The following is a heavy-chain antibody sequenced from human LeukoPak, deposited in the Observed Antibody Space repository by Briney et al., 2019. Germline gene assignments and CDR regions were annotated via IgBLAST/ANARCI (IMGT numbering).Heavy chain of an antibody. V-gene: IGHV4-59*08. CDR2: IFSSGST. J-gene: IGHJ4*02. Sequence: SETLSLTCTVSGGSTSGYYWSWIQQPAGKGLEWIGYIFSSGSTNYNPSLKSRVTISEDTSVNQFSLKLSSVTAADTAVYYCARHYYDRSDSYSFDYWGQGTLVTVSS. D-gene: IGHD3-22*01. CDR1: GGSTSGYY. CDR3: ARHYYDRSDSYSFDY.